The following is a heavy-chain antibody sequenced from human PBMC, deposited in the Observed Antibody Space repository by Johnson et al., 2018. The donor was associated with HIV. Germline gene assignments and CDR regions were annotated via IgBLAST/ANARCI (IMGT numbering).Heavy chain of an antibody. CDR1: GFTFSDYY. Sequence: VQLVESGGALVKPGGSLRLSCVASGFTFSDYYMSWIRQAPGKGLEWVANIKQGGSEKYYVDSVKGRFSISRDNAKNSLYLQMNSLRPEDTALYYCAKDSSYGTGWLSAFDIWGHGTMVTVSS. V-gene: IGHV3-7*03. J-gene: IGHJ3*02. CDR3: AKDSSYGTGWLSAFDI. D-gene: IGHD6-19*01. CDR2: IKQGGSEK.